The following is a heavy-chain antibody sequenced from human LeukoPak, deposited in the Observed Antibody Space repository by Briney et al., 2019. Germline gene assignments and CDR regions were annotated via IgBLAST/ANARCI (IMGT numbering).Heavy chain of an antibody. V-gene: IGHV1-2*06. J-gene: IGHJ5*02. CDR1: GYTFTGYY. D-gene: IGHD3-3*01. CDR3: ARATVLRFLEWLPPGWFDP. Sequence: ASVKVSCKDSGYTFTGYYMHWVRQAPGQGLEWMGRVNPNRGGTNYAQKFQGRVTLTRDTSTSTAYMELSRLRSDDTAVYYCARATVLRFLEWLPPGWFDPWGQGTLVTVSS. CDR2: VNPNRGGT.